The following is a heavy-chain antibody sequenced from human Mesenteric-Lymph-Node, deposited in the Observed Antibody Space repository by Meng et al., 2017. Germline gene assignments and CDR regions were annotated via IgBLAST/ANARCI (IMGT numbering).Heavy chain of an antibody. CDR1: GGSFSGYY. V-gene: IGHV4-34*09. CDR2: INHSGST. CDR3: ARVGWRQWSFDL. Sequence: QVQLQGPGPGLVKPSETLSLTCAVYGGSFSGYYWSWIRQPPGKGLEWIGEINHSGSTNYNPSLKSRVTISVDTSKNQFSLKLSSVTAADTAVYYCARVGWRQWSFDLWGRGTLVTVSS. J-gene: IGHJ2*01. D-gene: IGHD5-18*01.